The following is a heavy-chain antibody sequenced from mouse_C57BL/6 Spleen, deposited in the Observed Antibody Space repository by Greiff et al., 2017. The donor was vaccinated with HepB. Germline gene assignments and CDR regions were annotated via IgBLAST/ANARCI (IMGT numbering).Heavy chain of an antibody. Sequence: VQLQQSGPELVKPGDSVKISCKASGYSFTGYFMNWVMQSHGKSLEWIGRINPYNGDTFYNQKFKGKATLTVDKSSSTAHMELRSLTSEDSAVYYCAVIYYGNLYFDYWGQGTTLTVSS. CDR1: GYSFTGYF. V-gene: IGHV1-20*01. D-gene: IGHD2-1*01. J-gene: IGHJ2*01. CDR2: INPYNGDT. CDR3: AVIYYGNLYFDY.